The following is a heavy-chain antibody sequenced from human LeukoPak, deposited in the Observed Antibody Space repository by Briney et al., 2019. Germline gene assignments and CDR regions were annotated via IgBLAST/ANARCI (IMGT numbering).Heavy chain of an antibody. CDR1: GYTFTSYG. CDR3: ARDVILRRYFDWSLFDY. J-gene: IGHJ4*02. CDR2: ISAYNGNT. V-gene: IGHV1-18*01. Sequence: ASVKVSCKASGYTFTSYGISWVRQAPGQGLEWMGWISAYNGNTNYAQKLQGRVTMTTDTSTSTAYMELRSLRSDDTAVYYCARDVILRRYFDWSLFDYWGQGTLVTVSS. D-gene: IGHD3-9*01.